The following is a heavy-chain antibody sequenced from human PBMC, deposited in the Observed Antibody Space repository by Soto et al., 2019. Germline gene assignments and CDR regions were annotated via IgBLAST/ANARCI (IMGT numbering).Heavy chain of an antibody. V-gene: IGHV4-59*01. Sequence: SETLSLTCTVSGGSISSYYWSWIRQPPGKGLEWIGNIYYSGSTNYNPSLKSRVTISVDTSKNQFSLKLSSVTAADTAVYYCARERYYGMDVWGQGTTVTVSS. CDR3: ARERYYGMDV. J-gene: IGHJ6*02. CDR2: IYYSGST. CDR1: GGSISSYY.